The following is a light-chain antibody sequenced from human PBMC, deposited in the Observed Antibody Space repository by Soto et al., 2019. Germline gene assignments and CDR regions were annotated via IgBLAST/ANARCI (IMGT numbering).Light chain of an antibody. Sequence: QSALTQPPSASGSPGQSVTISCTGTSSDVGGYHYVSWYQQRPGKAPKLMIYEVSKRPSGVPDRFSGSKSGNTASLTVSGLQAEDEADYYCSSYAGSNNFVFGTGTKVTVL. CDR3: SSYAGSNNFV. V-gene: IGLV2-8*01. CDR2: EVS. J-gene: IGLJ1*01. CDR1: SSDVGGYHY.